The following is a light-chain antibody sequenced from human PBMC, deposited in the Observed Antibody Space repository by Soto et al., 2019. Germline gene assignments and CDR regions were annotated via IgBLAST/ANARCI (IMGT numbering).Light chain of an antibody. CDR2: LNSDGSH. CDR1: SGHSSYA. Sequence: QPVLTQSPSASASLGASVKLTCTLSSGHSSYAIAWHQQQPEKGPRYLMKLNSDGSHSKGDGIPDRFSGSSSGAERYLTIAILQSEDEADYYCQTWGTGTVVFGGGTKLTV. V-gene: IGLV4-69*01. J-gene: IGLJ2*01. CDR3: QTWGTGTVV.